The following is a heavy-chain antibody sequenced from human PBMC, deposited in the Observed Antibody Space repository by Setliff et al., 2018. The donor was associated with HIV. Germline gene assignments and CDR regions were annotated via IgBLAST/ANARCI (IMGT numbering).Heavy chain of an antibody. Sequence: SETLSLTCAVYGGSFSGYYWSWIRKSPGKGLEWIGEMNDSGSTNYNQSLKSRVTVSLDTYKNHFSLKLSSVTAADTSVYYCASGRPYYSRRPFDYWGQGTLVTVSS. CDR3: ASGRPYYSRRPFDY. V-gene: IGHV4-34*01. J-gene: IGHJ4*02. D-gene: IGHD1-26*01. CDR1: GGSFSGYY. CDR2: MNDSGST.